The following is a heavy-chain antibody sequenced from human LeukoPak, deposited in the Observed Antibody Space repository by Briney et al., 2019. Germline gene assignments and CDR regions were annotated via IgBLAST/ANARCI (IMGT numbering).Heavy chain of an antibody. CDR1: GFTFSSYA. V-gene: IGHV3-23*01. D-gene: IGHD2-21*01. J-gene: IGHJ4*02. CDR3: ARSHIARFSFQYYFDL. CDR2: IKLTGDIT. Sequence: GGSLSLSCAASGFTFSSYAMSWLRQTTQKGLEWVSGIKLTGDITYYADTGKGRFTIARDNSRTTLYLQLNSLRADDTAVYYFARSHIARFSFQYYFDLWGQGAPVIGSS.